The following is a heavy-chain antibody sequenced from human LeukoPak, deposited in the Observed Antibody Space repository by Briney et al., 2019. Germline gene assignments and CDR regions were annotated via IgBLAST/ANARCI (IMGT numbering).Heavy chain of an antibody. D-gene: IGHD3-3*01. CDR1: GGSISSGDYY. CDR3: ARTYDPYYYYYMDV. V-gene: IGHV4-30-4*01. CDR2: IYYSGST. Sequence: PSQTLSLTFTVSGGSISSGDYYWSWIRQPPGKGLEWIGYIYYSGSTYYNPSLKSRVTISVDTSKNQFSLKLSSVAAADTAVYYCARTYDPYYYYYMDVWGKGTTVTVSS. J-gene: IGHJ6*03.